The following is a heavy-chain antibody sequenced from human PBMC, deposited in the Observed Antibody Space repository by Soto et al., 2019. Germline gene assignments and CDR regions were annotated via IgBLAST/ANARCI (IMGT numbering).Heavy chain of an antibody. CDR1: GGSISSGGYY. D-gene: IGHD2-8*01. J-gene: IGHJ4*02. V-gene: IGHV4-31*03. Sequence: QVQLQESGPGLVKPSQTLSLTCTVSGGSISSGGYYWNWIRQHPVQGLEWIGHISHSGNTYYNPSLKSRVDISVDTSENQFALKLNSVTAADTAVYYCSRGILIWGQGTLVTVSS. CDR3: SRGILI. CDR2: ISHSGNT.